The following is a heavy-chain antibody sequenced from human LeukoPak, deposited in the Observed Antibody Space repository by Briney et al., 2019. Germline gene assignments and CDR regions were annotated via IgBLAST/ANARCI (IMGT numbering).Heavy chain of an antibody. Sequence: PSETLSLTCAVYGGSFSGYYWSWIRQPPGKGLEWIGEINHSGSTNYNPSLKSRVTISVDTSKNQFSLKLSSVTAADTAVYYCARGDTLPGGLDPWGQGTLVTVSS. CDR1: GGSFSGYY. CDR3: ARGDTLPGGLDP. V-gene: IGHV4-34*01. D-gene: IGHD1-26*01. J-gene: IGHJ5*02. CDR2: INHSGST.